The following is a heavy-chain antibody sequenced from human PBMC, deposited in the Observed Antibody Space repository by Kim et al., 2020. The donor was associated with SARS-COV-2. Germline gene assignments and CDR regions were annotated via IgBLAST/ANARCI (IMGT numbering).Heavy chain of an antibody. CDR3: ARVIPGLSRITMVRGVRPNSMNWFDP. CDR2: INTNTGNP. J-gene: IGHJ5*02. Sequence: ASVKVSCKASGYTFTSYAMNWVRQAPGQGLEWMGWINTNTGNPTYAQGFTGRFVFSLDTSVSTAYLQISSLKAEDTAVYYCARVIPGLSRITMVRGVRPNSMNWFDPWGQGTLGTVSS. D-gene: IGHD3-10*01. V-gene: IGHV7-4-1*02. CDR1: GYTFTSYA.